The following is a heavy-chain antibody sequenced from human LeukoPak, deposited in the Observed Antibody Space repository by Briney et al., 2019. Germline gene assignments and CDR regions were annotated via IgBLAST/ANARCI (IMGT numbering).Heavy chain of an antibody. CDR1: GGSIKNYY. V-gene: IGHV4-59*01. CDR2: IYYSGST. CDR3: ARDVPRGTGYMDV. J-gene: IGHJ6*03. D-gene: IGHD3-10*01. Sequence: SETLFLTCTVSGGSIKNYYWTWIRQPPGKGLEWIGYIYYSGSTSSNPSLKSRVTISVDTSKNQFSLRLKYVTAADTAVYYCARDVPRGTGYMDVWGKGTTVTVS.